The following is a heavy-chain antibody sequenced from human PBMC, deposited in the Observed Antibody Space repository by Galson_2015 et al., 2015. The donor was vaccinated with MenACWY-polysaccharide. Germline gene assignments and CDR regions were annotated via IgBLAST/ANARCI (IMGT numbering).Heavy chain of an antibody. V-gene: IGHV3-30-3*01. D-gene: IGHD2-21*01. CDR1: GFTFRSYA. Sequence: SLRLSCAASGFTFRSYAMHWVRQAPGKGLEWVAVISYNGNNIYYADSEEGRFTISRDNFKSTLYLQMNSLRPEDTGVYYCARSYCDRTTCYGMDVWGQGTMVTVSS. CDR2: ISYNGNNI. J-gene: IGHJ6*02. CDR3: ARSYCDRTTCYGMDV.